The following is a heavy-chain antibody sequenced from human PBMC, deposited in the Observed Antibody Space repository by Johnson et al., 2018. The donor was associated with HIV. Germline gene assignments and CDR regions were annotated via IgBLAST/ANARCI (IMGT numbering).Heavy chain of an antibody. D-gene: IGHD2-15*01. CDR2: IYSGGST. V-gene: IGHV3-53*01. J-gene: IGHJ3*02. CDR3: ARARGYCSGARCSGGAWHAFDI. Sequence: VQLVESGGGLVQPGRSLRLSCAASGFTVSSNYMSWVRQAPGKGLEWVSVIYSGGSTYYADSVKGRFTISRDNSKNTLYLQMNSLRAEDTAVYYCARARGYCSGARCSGGAWHAFDIWGQGTMVTVSS. CDR1: GFTVSSNY.